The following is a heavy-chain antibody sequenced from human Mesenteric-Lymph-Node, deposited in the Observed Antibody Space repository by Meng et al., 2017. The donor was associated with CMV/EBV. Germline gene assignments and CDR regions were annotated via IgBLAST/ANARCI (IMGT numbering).Heavy chain of an antibody. CDR1: GFTFPHAW. Sequence: SGFTFPHAWMTWVRQAPGKGLEWVGRITSSGTIDYAAPVKGRFIISRDDSKATLYLQLNSLKTEDTAVYYCAADVPGSGRYMSQIDYWGQGTLVTVSS. V-gene: IGHV3-15*01. J-gene: IGHJ4*02. CDR3: AADVPGSGRYMSQIDY. D-gene: IGHD3-10*01. CDR2: ITSSGTI.